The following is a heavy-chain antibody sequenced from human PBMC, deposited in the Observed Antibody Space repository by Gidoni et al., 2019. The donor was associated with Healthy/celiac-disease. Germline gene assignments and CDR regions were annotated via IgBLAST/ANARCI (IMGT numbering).Heavy chain of an antibody. D-gene: IGHD2-2*02. J-gene: IGHJ3*02. V-gene: IGHV1-69*19. CDR2: IIPIFGTA. Sequence: SSVKVSCKASGGTFSSYAISWVRQAPGQGLEWMGGIIPIFGTANYAQKFQGRVTITADESTSTAYMELSSLRSEDTAVYYCARDEYRKQPLTVAFDIWGQGTMVTVSS. CDR3: ARDEYRKQPLTVAFDI. CDR1: GGTFSSYA.